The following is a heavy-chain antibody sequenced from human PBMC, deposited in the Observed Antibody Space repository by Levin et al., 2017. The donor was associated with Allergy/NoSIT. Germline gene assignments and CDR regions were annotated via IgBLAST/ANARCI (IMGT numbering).Heavy chain of an antibody. V-gene: IGHV3-33*01. J-gene: IGHJ3*02. Sequence: GGSLRLSCAASGFTFSSYGMHWVRQAPGKGLEWVAVIWYDGSNKYYADSVKGRFTISRDNSKNTLYLQMNSLRAEDTAVYYCARDTSSSWYFRAFDSWGQGTMVTVSS. D-gene: IGHD6-13*01. CDR3: ARDTSSSWYFRAFDS. CDR2: IWYDGSNK. CDR1: GFTFSSYG.